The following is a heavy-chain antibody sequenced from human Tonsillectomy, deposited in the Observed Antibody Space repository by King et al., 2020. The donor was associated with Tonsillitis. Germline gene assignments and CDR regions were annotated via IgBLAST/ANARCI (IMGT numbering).Heavy chain of an antibody. Sequence: VQLQESGPGLVKPSETLSLTCTVSGGSVSSGSYYWSWIRQPPGKGLEWIGYIYYSGSTNYNPSLKSRVTISVDTSKNQFSLKLSSVTAADTAVYYCAREDYYDSSGWGQGTLVTVSS. CDR1: GGSVSSGSYY. J-gene: IGHJ4*02. V-gene: IGHV4-61*01. CDR2: IYYSGST. CDR3: AREDYYDSSG. D-gene: IGHD3-22*01.